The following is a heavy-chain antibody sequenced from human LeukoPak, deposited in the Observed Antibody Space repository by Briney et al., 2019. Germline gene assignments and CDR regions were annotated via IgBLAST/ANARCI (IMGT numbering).Heavy chain of an antibody. CDR3: ARGGIRGYSAFDNLDF. J-gene: IGHJ4*02. CDR2: VYYGGST. CDR1: GASINDLY. V-gene: IGHV4-59*11. Sequence: PSETLSLTCAVSGASINDLYWTWIRQPPGKGLEWIGYVYYGGSTNYNPSLKSRVSMSVDTSKNQFSLTLTSVTAADTAFYYCARGGIRGYSAFDNLDFWGLGTHVTVSS. D-gene: IGHD5-12*01.